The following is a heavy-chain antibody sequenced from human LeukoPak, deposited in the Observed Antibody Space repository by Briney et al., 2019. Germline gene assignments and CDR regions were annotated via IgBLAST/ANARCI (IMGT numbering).Heavy chain of an antibody. CDR3: ATSMTTRVGPLGY. CDR1: GFTFSDYY. D-gene: IGHD4-11*01. V-gene: IGHV3-11*04. CDR2: ISSSGRTI. Sequence: TGGSLRLSCAASGFTFSDYYMSWIRQAPGQGLEWVSYISSSGRTIHYADSVKGRFTISRDNAKNSLYLQMNSPRAEDTAVYYCATSMTTRVGPLGYWGQGTLVTVSS. J-gene: IGHJ4*02.